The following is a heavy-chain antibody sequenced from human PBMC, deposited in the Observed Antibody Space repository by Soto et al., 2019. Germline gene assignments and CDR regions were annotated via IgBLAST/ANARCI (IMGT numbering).Heavy chain of an antibody. CDR2: ISHSGTT. Sequence: SETLSLTCVVSGYSITTGYYWGWIRQPPGKGLEWIGSISHSGTTFYSSSLKSRVTISKDASENQFSLKVNSVIAADTAVYYCARSGGSAGWFDPWGPGSLVTVSS. D-gene: IGHD2-15*01. CDR1: GYSITTGYY. CDR3: ARSGGSAGWFDP. J-gene: IGHJ5*02. V-gene: IGHV4-38-2*01.